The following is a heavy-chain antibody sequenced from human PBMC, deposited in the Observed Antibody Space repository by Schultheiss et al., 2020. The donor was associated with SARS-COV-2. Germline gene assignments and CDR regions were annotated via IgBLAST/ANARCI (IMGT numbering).Heavy chain of an antibody. V-gene: IGHV4-39*01. J-gene: IGHJ5*02. D-gene: IGHD2-2*01. Sequence: SETLSLTCTVSGGSISSSNYYWGWIRQPPGKGLEWIGSIYYSGSTYYNPSLKSRVTISVDTFKNQFSLKLSSVTAADTAVYYCARSRDIVVVPHWFDPWGQGTLVTVSS. CDR1: GGSISSSNYY. CDR2: IYYSGST. CDR3: ARSRDIVVVPHWFDP.